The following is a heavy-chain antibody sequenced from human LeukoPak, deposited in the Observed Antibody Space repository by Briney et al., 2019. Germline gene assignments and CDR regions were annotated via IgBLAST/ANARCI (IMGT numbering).Heavy chain of an antibody. D-gene: IGHD6-13*01. V-gene: IGHV3-74*01. J-gene: IGHJ4*02. CDR2: IKTDGSST. CDR3: ARDFMYSISCAGC. Sequence: GGSLRLSCAASGFTFSSYWMHWVRQVPGKGLLWVSRIKTDGSSTSYADSVKGRFTISRDNAKNTLYLQMNSLRVEDTAVYYCARDFMYSISCAGCWGQGTLVTVSS. CDR1: GFTFSSYW.